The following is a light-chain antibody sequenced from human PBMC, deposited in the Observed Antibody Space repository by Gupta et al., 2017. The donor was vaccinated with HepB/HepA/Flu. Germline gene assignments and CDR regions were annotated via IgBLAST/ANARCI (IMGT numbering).Light chain of an antibody. CDR1: ESVGSDF. CDR2: GAS. Sequence: EVVLTQSPGSLSLSPGERTTLSCRASESVGSDFLAWFQQKPGQAPRRLIYGASGRATGIPDRCVGSGSGTDVTLTISRLEPEDFAVYYCHQYGSSPYTFGQGTKLEIK. J-gene: IGKJ2*01. CDR3: HQYGSSPYT. V-gene: IGKV3-20*01.